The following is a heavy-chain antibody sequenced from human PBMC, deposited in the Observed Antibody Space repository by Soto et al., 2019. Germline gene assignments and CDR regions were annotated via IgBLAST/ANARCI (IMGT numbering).Heavy chain of an antibody. V-gene: IGHV4-59*08. J-gene: IGHJ4*02. Sequence: SETLSLTCTVSGGSISSYYWSWIRQPPGKGLEWIGYIYYSGSTNYNPSLKSRVTISVDTSKNQFSLKLSSVTAADTAVYYCARRVELWYETYYFDYWGQGTLVTVSS. D-gene: IGHD5-18*01. CDR3: ARRVELWYETYYFDY. CDR1: GGSISSYY. CDR2: IYYSGST.